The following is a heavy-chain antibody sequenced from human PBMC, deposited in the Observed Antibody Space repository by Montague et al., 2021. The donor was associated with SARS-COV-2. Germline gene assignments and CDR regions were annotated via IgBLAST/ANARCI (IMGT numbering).Heavy chain of an antibody. V-gene: IGHV4-31*03. J-gene: IGHJ3*02. Sequence: TLSLTCTVSGGSISSGGYYWSWIRQHPGKGLEWIGYIYYSGSTYYNPSLKSRDTISVDTSKNQFSLKLSSVTAADTAVYYCARVQGITMIVVVIGAFDIWGQGTMVTVSS. D-gene: IGHD3-22*01. CDR3: ARVQGITMIVVVIGAFDI. CDR1: GGSISSGGYY. CDR2: IYYSGST.